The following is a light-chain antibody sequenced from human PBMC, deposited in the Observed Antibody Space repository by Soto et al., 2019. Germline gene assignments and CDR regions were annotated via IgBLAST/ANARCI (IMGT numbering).Light chain of an antibody. Sequence: EIVLTQSPGTLSLSPGERATLSCRASQSLNSGYLAWYQQKPGQAPRLLMSGTSSRAIGISDRFSGSGSGTDFTLTSSRREPEDFAVYYCQQYGSAPTFGQGTKVEI. CDR2: GTS. CDR1: QSLNSGY. CDR3: QQYGSAPT. V-gene: IGKV3-20*01. J-gene: IGKJ1*01.